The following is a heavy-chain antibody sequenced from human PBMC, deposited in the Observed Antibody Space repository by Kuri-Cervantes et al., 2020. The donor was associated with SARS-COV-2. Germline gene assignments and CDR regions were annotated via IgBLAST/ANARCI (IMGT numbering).Heavy chain of an antibody. CDR1: GFTFSSYS. Sequence: LSLTCAASGFTFSSYSMNWVRQAPGKGLEWVSSISSSSSYIYYADSVKGRFTISRDNAKNSLYLQMNSLRAEDTAVYYCARGSGHDFWSGYLNYYYYYMDVWGKGTTVTVSS. V-gene: IGHV3-21*01. CDR2: ISSSSSYI. J-gene: IGHJ6*03. D-gene: IGHD3-3*01. CDR3: ARGSGHDFWSGYLNYYYYYMDV.